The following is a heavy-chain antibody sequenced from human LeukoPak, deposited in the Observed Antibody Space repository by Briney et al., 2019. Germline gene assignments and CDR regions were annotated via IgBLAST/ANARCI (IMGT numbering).Heavy chain of an antibody. CDR1: GYTFTSYA. V-gene: IGHV1-3*01. CDR2: INAGNGNT. J-gene: IGHJ4*02. CDR3: ARDSSGYYSNY. D-gene: IGHD3-22*01. Sequence: AASVKVSCKASGYTFTSYAMHWVRQAPGQRLEWMGWINAGNGNTKYSQKFQGRVTITRDTSASTAYMELSSLRSEDTAVYYCARDSSGYYSNYWGQGTLVTVSS.